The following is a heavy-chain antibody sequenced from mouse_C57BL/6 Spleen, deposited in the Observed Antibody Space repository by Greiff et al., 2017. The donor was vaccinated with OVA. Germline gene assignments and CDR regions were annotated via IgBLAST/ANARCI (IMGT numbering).Heavy chain of an antibody. CDR2: INYDGSST. V-gene: IGHV5-16*01. CDR3: ARWYGSSLYYAMDY. CDR1: GFTFSDYY. Sequence: EVQRVESEGGLVQPGSSMKLSCTASGFTFSDYYMAWVRQVPEKGLEWVANINYDGSSTYYLDSLKSRFIISRDNAKNILYLQMSSLKSEDTATYYCARWYGSSLYYAMDYWGQGTSVTVSS. J-gene: IGHJ4*01. D-gene: IGHD1-1*01.